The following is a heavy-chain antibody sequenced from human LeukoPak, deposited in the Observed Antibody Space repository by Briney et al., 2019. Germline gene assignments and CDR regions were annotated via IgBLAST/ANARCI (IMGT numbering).Heavy chain of an antibody. CDR3: ARCYGSGSYNWFDP. V-gene: IGHV4-34*01. Sequence: SETLSLTCAVYGGSFSGYYWSWIRQPPGKGLDWIGEINHSGSTNYNPSLKSRVTISVDTSKNQFSLKLSSVTAADTAVYYCARCYGSGSYNWFDPWGQGTLVTVSS. J-gene: IGHJ5*02. D-gene: IGHD3-10*01. CDR2: INHSGST. CDR1: GGSFSGYY.